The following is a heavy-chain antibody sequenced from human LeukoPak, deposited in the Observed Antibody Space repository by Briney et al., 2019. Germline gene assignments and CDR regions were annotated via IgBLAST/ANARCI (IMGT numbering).Heavy chain of an antibody. CDR1: GYTFTSYG. CDR3: ARVAAADYFDY. Sequence: ASVKVSCKASGYTFTSYGINWVRQAPGQGLEWMGWINPYNGNTNYAQKLQGRVTMTTDTYTSTAYMELRSLRSDDTAVYYCARVAAADYFDYWGQGTLVTVSS. CDR2: INPYNGNT. J-gene: IGHJ4*02. D-gene: IGHD6-13*01. V-gene: IGHV1-18*01.